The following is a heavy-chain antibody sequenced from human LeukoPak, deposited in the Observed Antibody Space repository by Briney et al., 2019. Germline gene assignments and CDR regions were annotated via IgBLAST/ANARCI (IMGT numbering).Heavy chain of an antibody. CDR2: TYYRSKWYN. V-gene: IGHV6-1*01. D-gene: IGHD4-11*01. Sequence: PSQTLSLTCAISGDIVSSNSATWNWIRQSPSRGLEWLGRTYYRSKWYNDFAVSVKSRITINPDTSKNHFSLHLNSVTPEDTAIYYCTRADLTTQVYWFDPWGQGTLVTVSS. CDR3: TRADLTTQVYWFDP. CDR1: GDIVSSNSAT. J-gene: IGHJ5*02.